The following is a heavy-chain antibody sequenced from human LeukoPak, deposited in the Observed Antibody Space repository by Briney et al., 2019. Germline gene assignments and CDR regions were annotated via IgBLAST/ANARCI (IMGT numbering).Heavy chain of an antibody. D-gene: IGHD3-10*01. J-gene: IGHJ3*02. CDR1: GESFSGYY. V-gene: IGHV4-34*01. Sequence: SETLSLTCAVYGESFSGYYWSWIRQPPGKGLEWIGEINHSGSTNYNPSLKSRVTISVDTSKNQFSLKLSSVTAADTAVYYCARWMVRGVIRAFDIWGQGTMVTVSS. CDR2: INHSGST. CDR3: ARWMVRGVIRAFDI.